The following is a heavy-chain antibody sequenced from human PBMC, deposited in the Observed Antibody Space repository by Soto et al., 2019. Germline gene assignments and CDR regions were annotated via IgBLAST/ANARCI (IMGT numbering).Heavy chain of an antibody. V-gene: IGHV3-7*03. CDR2: IKYDGSEK. CDR1: GFPFSGFW. Sequence: GGSLRLSCAASGFPFSGFWMTWVRQATGKGLEFLATIKYDGSEKYYVDSVKGRFTISRDNAENSLYLQMNNLRAEDTAMYHCNTDLNWGSTWGPGTLVTVSS. CDR3: NTDLNWGST. D-gene: IGHD7-27*01. J-gene: IGHJ4*02.